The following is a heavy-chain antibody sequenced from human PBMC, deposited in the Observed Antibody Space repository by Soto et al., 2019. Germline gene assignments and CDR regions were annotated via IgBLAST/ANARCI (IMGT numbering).Heavy chain of an antibody. D-gene: IGHD3-3*01. CDR3: ARLDYDFWSGSPDY. Sequence: SETLSLTCTVSGGSISSYYWSWIRQPPGKGLEWIGYIYYSGSTNYNPSLKSRVTISVDTSKNQFSLKLSSVTAADTAVYYCARLDYDFWSGSPDYWGQGTLVTVSS. V-gene: IGHV4-59*01. J-gene: IGHJ4*02. CDR2: IYYSGST. CDR1: GGSISSYY.